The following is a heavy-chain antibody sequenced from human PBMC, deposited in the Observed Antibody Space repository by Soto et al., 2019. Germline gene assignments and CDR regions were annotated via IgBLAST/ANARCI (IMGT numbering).Heavy chain of an antibody. D-gene: IGHD5-18*01. V-gene: IGHV1-18*01. Sequence: QVQLVQSGAEVKKPGASVKVSCKASGYTFTSYGISWVRQAPGQGLEWMGWISAYNGNTNYAQKLLGRVTMTTDTSSSTACMELRSLRSDDTAVYYCARDDDGLGIQLTDYWGQGTLVTVSS. J-gene: IGHJ4*02. CDR2: ISAYNGNT. CDR1: GYTFTSYG. CDR3: ARDDDGLGIQLTDY.